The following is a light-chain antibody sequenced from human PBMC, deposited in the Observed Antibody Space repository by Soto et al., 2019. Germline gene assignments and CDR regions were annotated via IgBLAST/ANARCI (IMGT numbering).Light chain of an antibody. CDR3: QKHNSAPYT. J-gene: IGKJ3*01. Sequence: DIQMTQSPSSLSASVGDRVTITCRASQGISTYLAWYQQKPGKVPKFLLYAASTLHTGVPSRFSASGSGTDFTLTSSSLQSEDFATYYCQKHNSAPYTFGPGTKVEIK. CDR1: QGISTY. V-gene: IGKV1-27*01. CDR2: AAS.